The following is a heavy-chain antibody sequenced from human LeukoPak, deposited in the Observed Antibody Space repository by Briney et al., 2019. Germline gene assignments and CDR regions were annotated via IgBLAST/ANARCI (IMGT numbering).Heavy chain of an antibody. CDR1: GGTFSSYA. CDR3: AREAVYYGSGSYLDEFDY. J-gene: IGHJ4*02. Sequence: ASVKVSCKASGGTFSSYAISWVRQAPGQGLEWMGWINPNSGGTNYAQKFQGRVTMTRDTSISTAYMELSRLRSDDTAVYYCAREAVYYGSGSYLDEFDYWGQGTLVTVSS. CDR2: INPNSGGT. D-gene: IGHD3-10*01. V-gene: IGHV1-2*02.